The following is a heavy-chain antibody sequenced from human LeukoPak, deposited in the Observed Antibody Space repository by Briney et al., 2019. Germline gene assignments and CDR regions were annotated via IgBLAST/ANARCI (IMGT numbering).Heavy chain of an antibody. Sequence: SATLSLTCTVSGGSISSYYWSWIRQPPGKGLEWIGYIYYSGSTNYNPSLKSRVTISVDTSKNQFSLKLSSVTAADTAVYYCARDRSVLLWFGESYYYYGMDVWGQGTTVTVSS. CDR2: IYYSGST. CDR1: GGSISSYY. D-gene: IGHD3-10*01. J-gene: IGHJ6*02. V-gene: IGHV4-59*01. CDR3: ARDRSVLLWFGESYYYYGMDV.